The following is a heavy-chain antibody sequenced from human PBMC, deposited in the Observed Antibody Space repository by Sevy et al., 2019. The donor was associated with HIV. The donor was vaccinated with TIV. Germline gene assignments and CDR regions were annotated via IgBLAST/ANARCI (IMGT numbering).Heavy chain of an antibody. Sequence: GGSLRLSCAASGFTFSSYSMNWVRQAPGKGLEWVSSISSSSSYIYYADSVKGRFTISRDNAKNSLYLQMNSLRAEDTAVYYCAREGGYCSSTSCIPDYYHGMDVWGQGTTVTVSS. J-gene: IGHJ6*02. V-gene: IGHV3-21*01. CDR1: GFTFSSYS. D-gene: IGHD2-2*01. CDR2: ISSSSSYI. CDR3: AREGGYCSSTSCIPDYYHGMDV.